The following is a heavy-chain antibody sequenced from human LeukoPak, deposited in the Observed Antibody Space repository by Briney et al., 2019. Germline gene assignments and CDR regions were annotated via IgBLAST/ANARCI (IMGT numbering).Heavy chain of an antibody. CDR2: IYYSGST. V-gene: IGHV4-31*03. D-gene: IGHD5-24*01. J-gene: IGHJ4*02. CDR3: ARGSLGGYNYLDY. CDR1: GGSISSGGYY. Sequence: SETLSLTCTVSGGSISSGGYYWSWIRQHPGKGLEWIGYIYYSGSTYYNPSLKSRVTISVDTSKNQFSLKLSSVTAADTAVYYCARGSLGGYNYLDYWGQGTLVTVSS.